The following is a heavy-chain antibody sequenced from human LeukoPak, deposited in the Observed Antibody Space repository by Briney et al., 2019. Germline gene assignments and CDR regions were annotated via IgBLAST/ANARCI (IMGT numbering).Heavy chain of an antibody. CDR1: GFIFSNYG. CDR3: ARDREVATRSGGNYYYYYMDV. Sequence: GGSLRLSCAASGFIFSNYGMHWVRQAPGKGLEWVAVISYDGSNKYYADSVKGRFAISRDNSKNTLYLQMNSLRAEDTAVYYCARDREVATRSGGNYYYYYMDVWGKGTTVTVSS. V-gene: IGHV3-30*19. J-gene: IGHJ6*03. CDR2: ISYDGSNK. D-gene: IGHD3-3*01.